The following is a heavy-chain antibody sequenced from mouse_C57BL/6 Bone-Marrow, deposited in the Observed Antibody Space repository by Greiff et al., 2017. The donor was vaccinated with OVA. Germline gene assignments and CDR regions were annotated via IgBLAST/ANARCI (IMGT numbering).Heavy chain of an antibody. CDR2: IDPSDSYT. CDR3: ARAHYDSWFAY. V-gene: IGHV1-50*01. CDR1: GYTFTSYW. D-gene: IGHD2-4*01. J-gene: IGHJ3*01. Sequence: VQLQESGAELVKPGASVKLSCKASGYTFTSYWMQWVKQRPGQGLEWIGEIDPSDSYTNYNQKFKGKATLTVDTSSSTAYMQLSSLTSEDSAVYYCARAHYDSWFAYWGQGTLVTVSA.